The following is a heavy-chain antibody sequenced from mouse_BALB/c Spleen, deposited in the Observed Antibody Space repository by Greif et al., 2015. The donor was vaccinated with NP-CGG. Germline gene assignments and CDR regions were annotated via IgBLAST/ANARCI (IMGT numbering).Heavy chain of an antibody. CDR3: ARRRYDLYYFDS. J-gene: IGHJ2*01. CDR1: GYTFTSYV. CDR2: INLYNDGT. V-gene: IGHV1-14*01. D-gene: IGHD2-14*01. Sequence: EVQLQQSGPELVKPGASVKMSCKSSGYTFTSYVLHWVRQKPGQGLEWIGYINLYNDGTKYNEKFKGKATLTLDKSSSTAYMELSSLTSEDSAVYYCARRRYDLYYFDSWGQGTTLTVSS.